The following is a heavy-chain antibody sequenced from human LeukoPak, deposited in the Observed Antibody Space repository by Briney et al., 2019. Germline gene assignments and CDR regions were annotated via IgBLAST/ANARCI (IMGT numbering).Heavy chain of an antibody. CDR2: ISGSSSYI. CDR1: GFTFSRYS. J-gene: IGHJ4*02. CDR3: ARAGFTFSDYFGSFFDY. V-gene: IGHV3-21*06. Sequence: GGSLRLSCAASGFTFSRYSMNWVRQAPGKGLEWVSSISGSSSYIYYADPVKGRFTISRDNAKNSLYLQMNSLRAEDTAVYYCARAGFTFSDYFGSFFDYWGQGTLVTVSS. D-gene: IGHD3-10*01.